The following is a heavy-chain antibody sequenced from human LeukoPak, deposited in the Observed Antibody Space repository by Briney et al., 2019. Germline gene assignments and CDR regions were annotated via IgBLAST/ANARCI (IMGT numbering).Heavy chain of an antibody. CDR1: XYTXXSYG. V-gene: IGHV1-18*01. CDR3: AREVYCSSTSCRRSWFDP. D-gene: IGHD2-2*01. J-gene: IGHJ5*02. Sequence: VSXXXXXYTXXSYGISWVRQAPGQGLEWMGWISAYNGNTNYAQKLQGRVTMTTDTSTSTAYMELRSLRSDDTAVYYCAREVYCSSTSCRRSWFDPWGQGTLVTVSS. CDR2: ISAYNGNT.